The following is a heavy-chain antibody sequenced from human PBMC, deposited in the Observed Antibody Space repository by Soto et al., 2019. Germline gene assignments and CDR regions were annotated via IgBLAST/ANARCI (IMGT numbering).Heavy chain of an antibody. CDR3: TRGGYNEGGFDY. J-gene: IGHJ4*02. V-gene: IGHV3-21*01. D-gene: IGHD5-12*01. Sequence: GGSLRLSCAASGFTFNSYDMNWVRQAPGKGLEWVSSLNSHDGLTHYADSVKGRFAISGDNARNSLYLQMNSLRVEDTAVYYCTRGGYNEGGFDYWGQGNLVTVSS. CDR1: GFTFNSYD. CDR2: LNSHDGLT.